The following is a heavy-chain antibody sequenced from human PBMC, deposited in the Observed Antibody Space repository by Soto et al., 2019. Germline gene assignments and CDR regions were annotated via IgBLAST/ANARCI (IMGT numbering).Heavy chain of an antibody. CDR1: GDSLTRNY. J-gene: IGHJ4*02. V-gene: IGHV4-59*01. CDR3: ARTLSGGFDY. CDR2: IHNGRTT. Sequence: SETLSLTCTVSGDSLTRNYWIWIRQPPGKGLEWLAYIHNGRTTNYNPSLVGRVSISVDTSKSQLSLNLNSVTAADTAVYYCARTLSGGFDYWGQGTLVTVSS.